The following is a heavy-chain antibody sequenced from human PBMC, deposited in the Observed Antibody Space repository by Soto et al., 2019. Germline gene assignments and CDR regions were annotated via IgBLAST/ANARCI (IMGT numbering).Heavy chain of an antibody. J-gene: IGHJ2*01. CDR1: GFTFSSYW. V-gene: IGHV3-74*01. CDR2: INSDGSST. Sequence: PGGSLRLSCAASGFTFSSYWMHWVRQAPGKGLVWVSRINSDGSSTFYADSVKGRFTISRDDSKNTLYLQVTSLRAEDTAVYYCARADGCAAGTCYTGTYWYFDLWGRGTLVTVSS. CDR3: ARADGCAAGTCYTGTYWYFDL. D-gene: IGHD2-2*02.